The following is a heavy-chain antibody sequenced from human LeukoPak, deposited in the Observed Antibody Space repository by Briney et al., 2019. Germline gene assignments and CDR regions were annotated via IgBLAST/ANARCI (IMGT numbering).Heavy chain of an antibody. CDR1: GGSISSGSYY. J-gene: IGHJ4*02. CDR2: IYTSGST. Sequence: SQTLSLTCTVSGGSISSGSYYWSWIRRPAGKGLEWIGRIYTSGSTNYNPSFKSRVNISVDTSKNQFSLKLSSVTAADTAVYYCARGIAGYDYVWESYRKPADYWGQGTLVTVSS. CDR3: ARGIAGYDYVWESYRKPADY. D-gene: IGHD3-16*02. V-gene: IGHV4-61*02.